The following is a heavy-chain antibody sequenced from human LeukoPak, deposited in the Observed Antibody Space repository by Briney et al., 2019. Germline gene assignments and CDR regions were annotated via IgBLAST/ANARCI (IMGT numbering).Heavy chain of an antibody. V-gene: IGHV3-74*01. CDR2: INPDGSTT. D-gene: IGHD1-26*01. CDR1: GFTFITYW. CDR3: ARSHQRVGIEDY. J-gene: IGHJ4*02. Sequence: GGSLRLSCAASGFTFITYWMHWVRQAPGKGLVWVSRINPDGSTTSYADSVKGRFTVSRDNAKNSLYLQINSLRADDTAVYYCARSHQRVGIEDYWGQGTLVTVSS.